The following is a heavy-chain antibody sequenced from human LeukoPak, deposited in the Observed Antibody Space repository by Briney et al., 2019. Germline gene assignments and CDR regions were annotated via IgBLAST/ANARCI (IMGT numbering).Heavy chain of an antibody. Sequence: PGRSLRLSCAASGFTFSSYAMHWVRQAPGKGLEWVAVISYDGSNKYYADSVKGRFTISRDNSKNTLYLQMDSLRADDTAVYYCARDSSMLRGPLVIYYLDFWGQGSLVTVSS. J-gene: IGHJ4*02. D-gene: IGHD3-16*01. CDR1: GFTFSSYA. CDR3: ARDSSMLRGPLVIYYLDF. V-gene: IGHV3-30*04. CDR2: ISYDGSNK.